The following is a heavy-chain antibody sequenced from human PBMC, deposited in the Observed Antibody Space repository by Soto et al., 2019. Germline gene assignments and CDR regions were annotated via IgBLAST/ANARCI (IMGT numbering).Heavy chain of an antibody. CDR2: IIPIFGTA. J-gene: IGHJ4*02. CDR1: RGTFISYA. D-gene: IGHD6-13*01. Sequence: WXSVKVSCKASRGTFISYAISWVRQAPGQGLEWMGGIIPIFGTANYAQKFQGRVTITADESTSTAYMELSSLRSEDTAVYYCARVVAAAALRDYFDYWGQGTLVTVSS. V-gene: IGHV1-69*13. CDR3: ARVVAAAALRDYFDY.